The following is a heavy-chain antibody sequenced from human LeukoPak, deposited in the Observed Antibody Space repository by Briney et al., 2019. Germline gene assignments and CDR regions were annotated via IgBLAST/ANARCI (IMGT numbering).Heavy chain of an antibody. Sequence: AGGSLRLSCAASGFTVSSNYMSWVRQAPGKGLEWVLVIYSGGSTYYADSVKGRFTISRDNSKNTLYLQMNSLRAEDTAVYYCARMRWLDYWGQGTLVTVSS. CDR1: GFTVSSNY. CDR2: IYSGGST. D-gene: IGHD5-24*01. J-gene: IGHJ4*02. CDR3: ARMRWLDY. V-gene: IGHV3-66*02.